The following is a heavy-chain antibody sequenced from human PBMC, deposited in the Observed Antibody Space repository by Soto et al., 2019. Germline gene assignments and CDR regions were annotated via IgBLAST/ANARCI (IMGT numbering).Heavy chain of an antibody. CDR2: IYPGDSDT. V-gene: IGHV5-51*01. Sequence: GESMKISCKGSGYSFTNYWIGWVRQMPGKGLEWMGIIYPGDSDTRYSPSFQGQVTISADKSISTAYLQWNSQKASDTAMYYCANYWRSGYYYYFDNWGQGTLVTVSS. D-gene: IGHD3-22*01. CDR1: GYSFTNYW. J-gene: IGHJ4*02. CDR3: ANYWRSGYYYYFDN.